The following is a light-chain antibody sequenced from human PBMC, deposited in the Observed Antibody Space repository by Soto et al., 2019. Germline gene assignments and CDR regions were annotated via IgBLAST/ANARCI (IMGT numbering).Light chain of an antibody. CDR3: SAYSDIDTKV. V-gene: IGLV2-14*03. Sequence: VLTQPASVSGSPGQSITISCGGTSSDVGAYIYVSWYQQFPGKAPKLILYEVNNRPSGVSNRFSGSKSGTTASLTISGLQPEDEADYYCSAYSDIDTKVFGTGTKVTVL. CDR1: SSDVGAYIY. CDR2: EVN. J-gene: IGLJ1*01.